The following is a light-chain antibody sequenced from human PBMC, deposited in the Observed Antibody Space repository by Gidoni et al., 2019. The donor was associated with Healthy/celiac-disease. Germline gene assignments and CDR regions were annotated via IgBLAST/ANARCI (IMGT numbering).Light chain of an antibody. CDR1: QGISSY. J-gene: IGKJ4*01. V-gene: IGKV1-9*01. CDR3: QQRNSYLLT. Sequence: IQLTQSPSSLSASVRDRVTITCRASQGISSYLAWYQQKPGKAPKLLIYAASTLQSGVPSRFSGSGSGTDFTLTISSLQPEDFATYYCQQRNSYLLTFGGGTKVEIK. CDR2: AAS.